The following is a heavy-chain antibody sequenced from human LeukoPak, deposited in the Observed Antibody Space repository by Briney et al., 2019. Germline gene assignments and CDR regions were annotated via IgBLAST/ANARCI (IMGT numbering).Heavy chain of an antibody. CDR1: GFTFSSYW. Sequence: PGGSLRLSCAASGFTFSSYWMHWVRQAPGKGLVWVSRINSDGSSTSYADSVKGRFTISRDNAKSTLYLQMNSLRAEDTAVYYRAKEGVGRTYYYYMDVWGKGTTVTISS. CDR2: INSDGSST. J-gene: IGHJ6*03. V-gene: IGHV3-74*01. CDR3: AKEGVGRTYYYYMDV. D-gene: IGHD1-26*01.